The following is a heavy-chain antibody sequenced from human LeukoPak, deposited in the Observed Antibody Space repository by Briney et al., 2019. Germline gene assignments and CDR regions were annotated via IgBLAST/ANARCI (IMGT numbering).Heavy chain of an antibody. V-gene: IGHV4-4*07. CDR1: GGSISSYY. Sequence: SETLSLTCTVSGGSISSYYWSWIRQPAGKGLEWIGRIYTSGSTNYNPSLKSRVTMSVDTSKNQFSLKLSSVTAADTAVYYCARETGTLLTGWFDPWGQGTLVTVYS. J-gene: IGHJ5*02. CDR3: ARETGTLLTGWFDP. D-gene: IGHD1-7*01. CDR2: IYTSGST.